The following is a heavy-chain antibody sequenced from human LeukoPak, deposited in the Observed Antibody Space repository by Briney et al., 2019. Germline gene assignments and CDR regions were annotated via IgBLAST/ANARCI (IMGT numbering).Heavy chain of an antibody. CDR3: ARDRTSGWGFDF. CDR2: ITSDSGHT. J-gene: IGHJ4*02. Sequence: GGSLRLSCAASGFTFDTYPMHWVRQAPGKGLEFVSSITSDSGHTFYADSVKGRFTISRDNSKNTLYLQMGSLRPDDMGVYYCARDRTSGWGFDFWGQGTLVTVSS. D-gene: IGHD6-19*01. V-gene: IGHV3-64*02. CDR1: GFTFDTYP.